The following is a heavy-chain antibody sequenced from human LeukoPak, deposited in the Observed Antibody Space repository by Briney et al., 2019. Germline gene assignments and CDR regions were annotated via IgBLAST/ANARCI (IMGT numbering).Heavy chain of an antibody. V-gene: IGHV3-30*04. D-gene: IGHD1-26*01. CDR1: GFSFSKFA. CDR3: ARARGRWHLLPLDF. Sequence: GGSLRLSCAASGFSFSKFAIHWVRQAPGKGLEWLAVISHDGGTKHYADSVKGRFTISRDNSNNSLSLQMNSLSAEDTAVYYCARARGRWHLLPLDFWGQGTLVTVSS. CDR2: ISHDGGTK. J-gene: IGHJ4*02.